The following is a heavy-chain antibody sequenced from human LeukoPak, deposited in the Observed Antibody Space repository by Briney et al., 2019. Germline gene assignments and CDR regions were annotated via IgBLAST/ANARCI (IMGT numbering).Heavy chain of an antibody. Sequence: PSETLSLTCTVSGGSISSHYWSWIRQPPGKGLEWIGYIYYSGSTNYNPSLKSRVTISVDTSKNQFSLKLSSVTAADTAVYYCARDMHGFDFWSGSSGNYYYYYGMDVWGQGTTVTVSS. D-gene: IGHD3-3*01. J-gene: IGHJ6*02. V-gene: IGHV4-59*11. CDR1: GGSISSHY. CDR2: IYYSGST. CDR3: ARDMHGFDFWSGSSGNYYYYYGMDV.